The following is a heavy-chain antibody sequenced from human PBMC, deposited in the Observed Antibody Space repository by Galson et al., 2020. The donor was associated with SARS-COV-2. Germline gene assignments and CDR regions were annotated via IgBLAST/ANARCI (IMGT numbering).Heavy chain of an antibody. CDR1: GYTFTSYG. D-gene: IGHD3-10*01. Sequence: KISCKASGYTFTSYGISWVRQAPGQRLEWMGWISAYNDNTKYAQNLQGRVTMTTDTSTATAYIELRSLRSDDTAVFYCARTDTIEYYYGSGTEPLVDYWGQGSLVTVSS. CDR3: ARTDTIEYYYGSGTEPLVDY. CDR2: ISAYNDNT. V-gene: IGHV1-18*01. J-gene: IGHJ4*02.